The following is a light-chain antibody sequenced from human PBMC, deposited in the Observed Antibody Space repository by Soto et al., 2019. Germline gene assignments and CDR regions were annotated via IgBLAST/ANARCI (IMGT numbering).Light chain of an antibody. CDR3: QQYYSYPRT. CDR1: QTISSW. V-gene: IGKV1-5*03. Sequence: DIQMTQSPSSLSASVGDRVTITCRASQTISSWLAWYQQKPGKAPKLLIYKASTLKSGVPSRFSGSGSGTDFTLTISCLQSEDFATYYCQQYYSYPRTFGQGTKVDI. CDR2: KAS. J-gene: IGKJ1*01.